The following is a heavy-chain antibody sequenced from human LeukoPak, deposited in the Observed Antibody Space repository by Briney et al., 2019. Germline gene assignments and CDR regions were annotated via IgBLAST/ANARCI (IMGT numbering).Heavy chain of an antibody. J-gene: IGHJ4*02. CDR2: IRYDGSNK. V-gene: IGHV3-30*02. CDR1: GFTFSSYG. D-gene: IGHD1-1*01. Sequence: GGSLRLSCAASGFTFSSYGMHWVRQAPGKGLEWVAFIRYDGSNKYYADSVKGRFTISRDNSKNTLYLQMNSLRAEDTAVYYCARDILGWNDVDYFDYWGQGTLVTVSS. CDR3: ARDILGWNDVDYFDY.